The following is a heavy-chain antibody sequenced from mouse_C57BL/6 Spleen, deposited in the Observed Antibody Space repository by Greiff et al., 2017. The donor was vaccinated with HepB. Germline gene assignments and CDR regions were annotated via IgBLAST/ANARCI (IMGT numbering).Heavy chain of an antibody. CDR3: ARGDYYCTWFAY. J-gene: IGHJ3*01. Sequence: QVQLQQSGPELVKPGDSVKISCKASGYAFSSSWMNWVKQRPGKGLEWIGRIYPGDGDTNYNGKFKGKATLTADKSSSTAYMQRSSLTSEDSAVYFCARGDYYCTWFAYWGQGTLVTVSA. CDR1: GYAFSSSW. D-gene: IGHD2-1*01. V-gene: IGHV1-82*01. CDR2: IYPGDGDT.